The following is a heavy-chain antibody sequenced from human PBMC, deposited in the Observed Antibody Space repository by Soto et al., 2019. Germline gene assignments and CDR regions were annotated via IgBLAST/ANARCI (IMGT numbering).Heavy chain of an antibody. D-gene: IGHD6-6*01. V-gene: IGHV1-18*04. CDR3: VLRGYSSSIYFDY. CDR1: GYTFTSYG. CDR2: ISAYNVNT. Sequence: ASVKVSCKASGYTFTSYGISWVRQAPGQGLEWMGWISAYNVNTNYAQKLQGRVTMKTETSTSTAYMELRSLRSDDTAVYYCVLRGYSSSIYFDYWGQGTLVTVSS. J-gene: IGHJ4*02.